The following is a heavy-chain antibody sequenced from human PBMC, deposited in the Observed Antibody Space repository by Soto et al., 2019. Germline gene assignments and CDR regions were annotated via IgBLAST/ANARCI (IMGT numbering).Heavy chain of an antibody. J-gene: IGHJ5*02. CDR3: ARGPLCGGVCYDHWLDP. V-gene: IGHV1-3*04. CDR2: SNIGNGNT. CDR1: GYTFTSYA. Sequence: QVQLVQSGAEVKKPGASVRVSCRTSGYTFTSYAIHWVRQAPGQGLEWMAWSNIGNGNTKYSQKFQGRVTVSRDTSASTAYMELSSLRSEDTAVYYCARGPLCGGVCYDHWLDPWGQGTLVTVSS. D-gene: IGHD2-21*02.